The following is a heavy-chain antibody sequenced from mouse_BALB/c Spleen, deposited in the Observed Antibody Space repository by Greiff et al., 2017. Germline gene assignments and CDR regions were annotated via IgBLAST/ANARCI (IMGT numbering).Heavy chain of an antibody. D-gene: IGHD1-1*01. Sequence: VQLQQPGAELVKPGASVKLSCTASGFNIKDTYMHWVKQRPEQGLEWIGRIDPANGNTKYDPKFQGKASITADTSSNTAYLQLSSLTSEDTAVYYCARLDYYGSSYPFAYWGQGTLVTVSA. CDR2: IDPANGNT. J-gene: IGHJ3*01. CDR3: ARLDYYGSSYPFAY. CDR1: GFNIKDTY. V-gene: IGHV14-3*02.